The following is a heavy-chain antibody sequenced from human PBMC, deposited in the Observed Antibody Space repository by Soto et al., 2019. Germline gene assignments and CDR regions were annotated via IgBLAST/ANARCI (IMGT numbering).Heavy chain of an antibody. J-gene: IGHJ2*01. CDR3: ARKVPGSTSRPDYWYFDL. D-gene: IGHD3-10*01. CDR1: GFTFITYD. CDR2: ISGGGDAP. V-gene: IGHV3-23*01. Sequence: DVQLLESGGGLVQPGGSLRLSCAGSGFTFITYDMNWVRQATGKGLEWVSTISGGGDAPFFADSVRGRFTISRDNSKNTVTLQMNNLGVDDTAVYFCARKVPGSTSRPDYWYFDLWGRGTLVTVSS.